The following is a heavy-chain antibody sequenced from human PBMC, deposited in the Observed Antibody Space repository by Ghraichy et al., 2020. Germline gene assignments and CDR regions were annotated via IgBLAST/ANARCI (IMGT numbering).Heavy chain of an antibody. Sequence: GGSLRLSCAASGFTFSSYWMSWVRQAPGKGLEWVANIKQDGSEKYYVDSVKGRFTISRDNAKNSLYLQMNSLRAEDTAVYYCARNKGQLWFSYYYYYYMDVWGKGTTVTVSS. J-gene: IGHJ6*03. CDR3: ARNKGQLWFSYYYYYYMDV. CDR2: IKQDGSEK. D-gene: IGHD5-18*01. CDR1: GFTFSSYW. V-gene: IGHV3-7*01.